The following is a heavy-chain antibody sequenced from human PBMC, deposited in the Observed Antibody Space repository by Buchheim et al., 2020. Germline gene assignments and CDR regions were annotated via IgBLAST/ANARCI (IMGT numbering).Heavy chain of an antibody. J-gene: IGHJ6*02. CDR1: GGSFSGYY. V-gene: IGHV4-34*01. D-gene: IGHD3-22*01. CDR2: INHSGST. CDR3: ARTTYDSSGYRYYYYYGMDV. Sequence: QVQLRQWGAGLLKPSETLSLTCAVYGGSFSGYYWSWIRQPPGKGLEWIGEINHSGSTNYNPSLKSRVTISVDTSKNQFSLKLSSVTAADTAVYYCARTTYDSSGYRYYYYYGMDVWGQGTT.